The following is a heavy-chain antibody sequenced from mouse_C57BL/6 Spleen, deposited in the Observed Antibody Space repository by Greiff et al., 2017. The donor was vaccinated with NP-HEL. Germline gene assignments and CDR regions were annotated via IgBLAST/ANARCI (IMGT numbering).Heavy chain of an antibody. CDR3: AREYYSNYYWYFDV. D-gene: IGHD2-5*01. V-gene: IGHV5-16*01. CDR2: INYDGSST. J-gene: IGHJ1*03. Sequence: EVQLVESEGGLVQPGSSMKLSCTASGFTFSDYYMAWVRQVPEKGLEWVANINYDGSSTYYLDSLKSRFIISRDNAKNILYLQMSSLKSEDTATYYCAREYYSNYYWYFDVWGTGTTVTVSS. CDR1: GFTFSDYY.